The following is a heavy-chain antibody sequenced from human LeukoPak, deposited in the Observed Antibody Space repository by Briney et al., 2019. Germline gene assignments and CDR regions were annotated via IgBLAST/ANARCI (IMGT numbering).Heavy chain of an antibody. CDR2: IYYTGST. Sequence: SETLSLTCTVSGASIISGGYYWSWIRQHPGKGLEWIGYIYYTGSTYYNPSLKNRLTISIDTSKSQFSLKLTSVTAADTAVYYCASTAAGTFYYYMDVWGKGTTVTVSS. CDR1: GASIISGGYY. D-gene: IGHD6-13*01. V-gene: IGHV4-31*03. CDR3: ASTAAGTFYYYMDV. J-gene: IGHJ6*03.